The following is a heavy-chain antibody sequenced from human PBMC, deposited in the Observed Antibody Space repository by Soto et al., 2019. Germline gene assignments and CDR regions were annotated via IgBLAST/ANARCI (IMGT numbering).Heavy chain of an antibody. D-gene: IGHD2-21*02. CDR1: GGPFTNYT. CDR3: ARAPTAGAAFVF. CDR2: IIPVLNIA. V-gene: IGHV1-69*02. J-gene: IGHJ4*02. Sequence: QVQLVQSGAEMKRPESSVKVSCKASGGPFTNYTLSWVRQAPGQGLEWMGWIIPVLNIAKYAQKFQDRIIIAADKSTITAYLEVRSLRSGHTAIYFCARAPTAGAAFVFWGQGTLVTVSS.